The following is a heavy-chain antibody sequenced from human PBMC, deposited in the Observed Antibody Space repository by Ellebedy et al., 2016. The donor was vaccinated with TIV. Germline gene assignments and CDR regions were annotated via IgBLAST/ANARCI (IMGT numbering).Heavy chain of an antibody. CDR3: AREGEAMIVVGPPYYYYGMDV. Sequence: GESLKISCAASGFTFSSYEMNWVRQAPGKGLEWVSYISSSGSTIYYADSVKGQFTISRDNAKNSLYLQMNSLRAEDTAVYYCAREGEAMIVVGPPYYYYGMDVWGQGTTVTVSS. J-gene: IGHJ6*02. V-gene: IGHV3-48*03. CDR2: ISSSGSTI. D-gene: IGHD3-22*01. CDR1: GFTFSSYE.